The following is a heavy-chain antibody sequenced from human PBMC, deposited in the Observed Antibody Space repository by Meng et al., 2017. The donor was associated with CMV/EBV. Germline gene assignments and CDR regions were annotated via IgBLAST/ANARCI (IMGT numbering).Heavy chain of an antibody. CDR3: ARDPAWSVITPRRGFDY. CDR2: ISAYNGNT. J-gene: IGHJ4*02. CDR1: GYTFTSYG. Sequence: QLVPLQAEVKSPGASVTVSCKASGYTFTSYGISWVRQAPGQGLEWMGWISAYNGNTNYAQKLQGRVTMTTDTSTSTAYMELRSLRSDDTAVYYCARDPAWSVITPRRGFDYWGQGTLVTVSS. V-gene: IGHV1-18*01. D-gene: IGHD2-15*01.